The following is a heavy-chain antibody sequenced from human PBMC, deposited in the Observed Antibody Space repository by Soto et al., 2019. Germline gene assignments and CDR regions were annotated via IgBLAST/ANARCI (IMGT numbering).Heavy chain of an antibody. Sequence: QVQLQESGPGLVKPSQTLSLACNVSGGSISSGGYFWGWIRQHPGKGLEWIGHIYYSGRTYSNPSLKSRLLIAVDTSNNQISLMLTSVTAADTAVYYCARFAKEENPKVGSWYYFDFWGQGILVTVSS. CDR2: IYYSGRT. J-gene: IGHJ4*02. V-gene: IGHV4-31*03. CDR3: ARFAKEENPKVGSWYYFDF. D-gene: IGHD6-13*01. CDR1: GGSISSGGYF.